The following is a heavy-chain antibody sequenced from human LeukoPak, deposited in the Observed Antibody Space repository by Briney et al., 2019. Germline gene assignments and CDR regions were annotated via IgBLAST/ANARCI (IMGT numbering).Heavy chain of an antibody. Sequence: GGSLRLSWAAAGFTFSSYGMHWVRQAPGKGLEWVAVISYDGSNKNYADSVKGRFTISRDNSKNTMYLQMNSLRAEDTAVYYCARDPIQLWTHYYYYYMDVWGKGTTVTISS. D-gene: IGHD5-18*01. CDR2: ISYDGSNK. V-gene: IGHV3-30*03. J-gene: IGHJ6*03. CDR1: GFTFSSYG. CDR3: ARDPIQLWTHYYYYYMDV.